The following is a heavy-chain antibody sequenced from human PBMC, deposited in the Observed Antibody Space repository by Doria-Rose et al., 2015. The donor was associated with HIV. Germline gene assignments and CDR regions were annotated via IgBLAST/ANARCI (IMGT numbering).Heavy chain of an antibody. V-gene: IGHV3-21*01. CDR1: GSTFSSHR. CDR2: ISCTSAYI. Sequence: VQLVQSGGGLVRPGGSLRLSCATSGSTFSSHRINWVRQAPGKGLAWVSSISCTSAYINYADSVRGRFTIARDNARNLLYLQMDSLRAEDTAIYYCATGVTLDYWGQGTLVTVSS. J-gene: IGHJ4*02. D-gene: IGHD3-10*01. CDR3: ATGVTLDY.